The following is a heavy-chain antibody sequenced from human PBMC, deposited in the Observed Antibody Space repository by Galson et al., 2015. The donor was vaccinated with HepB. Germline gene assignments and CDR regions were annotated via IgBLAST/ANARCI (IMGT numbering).Heavy chain of an antibody. D-gene: IGHD3-3*01. CDR3: ARDPIWSSTEWFDP. J-gene: IGHJ5*02. CDR1: GFTFSDYY. Sequence: SLRLSCAASGFTFSDYYMSWIRQAPGKGLEWVSYISSSGSTIYYADSVKGRFTISRDNAKNSLYLQMNSLRAEDTAVYYCARDPIWSSTEWFDPWGQGTLVTVSS. V-gene: IGHV3-11*01. CDR2: ISSSGSTI.